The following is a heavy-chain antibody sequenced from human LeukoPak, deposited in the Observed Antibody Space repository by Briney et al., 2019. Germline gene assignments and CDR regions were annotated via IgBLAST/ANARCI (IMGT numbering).Heavy chain of an antibody. J-gene: IGHJ4*02. CDR1: GFPFSSQA. D-gene: IGHD4/OR15-4a*01. V-gene: IGHV3-23*01. CDR2: ISISGDMT. CDR3: ANEEVPNDY. Sequence: GGSLRLSCEVPGFPFSSQAMSWVRQAPGRGLEWVSGISISGDMTYYADSVQGRFIISRDNSKNTVYLQMDSLRVEDTAVYYCANEEVPNDYWGQGTLVTVSS.